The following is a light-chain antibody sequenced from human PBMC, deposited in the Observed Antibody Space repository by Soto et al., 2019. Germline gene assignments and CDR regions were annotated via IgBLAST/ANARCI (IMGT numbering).Light chain of an antibody. J-gene: IGLJ1*01. CDR2: EVS. CDR3: SSYTGSSTLYV. V-gene: IGLV2-14*01. Sequence: QSPLAQPASVSGSPGQSITICCTGTSSDVGGYNYVSWYQHQPSKAPKLMIYEVSNRHSGVSNRFSGSKSDNTASLRISGLQPDHEADYYCSSYTGSSTLYVFGTGTKLTVL. CDR1: SSDVGGYNY.